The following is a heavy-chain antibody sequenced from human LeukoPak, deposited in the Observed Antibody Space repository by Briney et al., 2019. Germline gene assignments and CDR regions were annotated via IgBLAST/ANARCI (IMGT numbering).Heavy chain of an antibody. D-gene: IGHD6-19*01. CDR2: ISGSGGST. CDR1: GFIFSDYG. Sequence: GGSLRLSCAASGFIFSDYGMSWVRQAPGKGLEWVSGISGSGGSTYYADSMKGRFTISRDNAKNSLYLQMNSLRAEDTAVYYCARGGVGGWFRYYFDYWGQGTLVTVSS. J-gene: IGHJ4*02. V-gene: IGHV3-23*01. CDR3: ARGGVGGWFRYYFDY.